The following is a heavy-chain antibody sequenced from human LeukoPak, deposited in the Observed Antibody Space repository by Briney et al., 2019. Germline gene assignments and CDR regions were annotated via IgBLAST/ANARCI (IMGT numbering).Heavy chain of an antibody. CDR1: GFTFSSYA. V-gene: IGHV3-30-3*01. Sequence: GGSLRLSCAASGFTFSSYAMHWVRQAPGKGLEWVAVISYDGSNKYYADSVKGRFTISRDNSKNTLYLQMNSLRAEDTAVYHCAREEMATIWSSNRNAFDIWGQGTMVTVSS. J-gene: IGHJ3*02. D-gene: IGHD5-24*01. CDR3: AREEMATIWSSNRNAFDI. CDR2: ISYDGSNK.